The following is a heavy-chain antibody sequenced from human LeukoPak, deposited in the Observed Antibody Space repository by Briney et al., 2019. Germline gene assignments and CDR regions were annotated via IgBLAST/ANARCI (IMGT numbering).Heavy chain of an antibody. CDR1: GFPFMSYA. CDR3: AKEVAAGEDI. J-gene: IGHJ3*02. Sequence: GGSLRLSCAASGFPFMSYAMHWVRQAPGKGLEWVAIISFDGTYTDYTDSVKGRFTIFRDNSKNIVFLQMNSLTSDDTAVYYCAKEVAAGEDIWGQGTMVTV. CDR2: ISFDGTYT. D-gene: IGHD3-16*01. V-gene: IGHV3-30*04.